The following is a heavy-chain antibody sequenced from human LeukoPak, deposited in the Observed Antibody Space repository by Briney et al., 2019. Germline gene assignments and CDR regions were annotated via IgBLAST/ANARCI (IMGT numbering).Heavy chain of an antibody. Sequence: GGSLRLSCAASGFTFSSYWMSWVRQAPGKGLEWVANINPDGSERYYVDSVRGRFTISRDNAKKSLYLQMNSLRAEDTAVYYCTRDHGYGGRFDFDYWGQGTLVTVSS. V-gene: IGHV3-7*01. D-gene: IGHD4-23*01. J-gene: IGHJ4*02. CDR3: TRDHGYGGRFDFDY. CDR2: INPDGSER. CDR1: GFTFSSYW.